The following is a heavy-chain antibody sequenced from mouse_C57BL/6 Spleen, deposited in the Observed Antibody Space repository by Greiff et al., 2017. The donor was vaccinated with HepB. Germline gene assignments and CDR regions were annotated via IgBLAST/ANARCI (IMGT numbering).Heavy chain of an antibody. CDR2: IDPSDSYT. CDR3: ARLHFDY. Sequence: QVQLQQPGAELVMPGASVKLSCKASGYTFTSYWMHWVKQRPGQGLEWIGEIDPSDSYTNYNQKFKGKSTLAVDKSSSTAYMQLSSLTSADSAVYYCARLHFDYWGQGTTLTVSS. CDR1: GYTFTSYW. J-gene: IGHJ2*01. V-gene: IGHV1-69*01.